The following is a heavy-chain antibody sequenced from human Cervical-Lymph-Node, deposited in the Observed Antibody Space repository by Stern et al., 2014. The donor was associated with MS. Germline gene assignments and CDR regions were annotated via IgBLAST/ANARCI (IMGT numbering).Heavy chain of an antibody. D-gene: IGHD6-19*01. Sequence: ESGPALVKPTQTLTLTCTFSGFSLSTSGMCVSWIRQPPGKALEWLALIDWDDDKYYSTSLKTRLTISKDTSKNQVVLTMTNMDPVDTATYYCARTIGVAGTGYYYYYGMDVWGQGTTVTVSS. CDR3: ARTIGVAGTGYYYYYGMDV. CDR1: GFSLSTSGMC. J-gene: IGHJ6*02. V-gene: IGHV2-70*01. CDR2: IDWDDDK.